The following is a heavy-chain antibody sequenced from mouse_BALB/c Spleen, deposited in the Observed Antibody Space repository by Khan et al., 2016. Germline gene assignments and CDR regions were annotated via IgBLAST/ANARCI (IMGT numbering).Heavy chain of an antibody. V-gene: IGHV14-3*02. CDR3: ARNFAY. J-gene: IGHJ3*01. CDR2: IDPASGDT. CDR1: GFNIKDTY. Sequence: VQLQQSGAELVKPGASVKLSCTASGFNIKDTYMQWLKQRPEQGLDWIGRIDPASGDTEYDPKFQGKATITADTSSNTAYLLVSSLTSEDTAVYYCARNFAYWGQGTLVTVSA.